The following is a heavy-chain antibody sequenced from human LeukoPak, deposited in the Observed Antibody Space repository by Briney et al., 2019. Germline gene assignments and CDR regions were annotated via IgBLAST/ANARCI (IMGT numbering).Heavy chain of an antibody. CDR1: GYTFTGYY. V-gene: IGHV1-2*02. CDR2: INPNSGGT. Sequence: ASVKVSCKASGYTFTGYYMHWVRQAPGQGLEWMGWINPNSGGTNYAQKFQGRVTMTRDTSISTAYMELRSLRSDDTAVYYCARDLRGYCSSTSCYLSGLFDYWGQGTLVTVSS. D-gene: IGHD2-2*01. CDR3: ARDLRGYCSSTSCYLSGLFDY. J-gene: IGHJ4*02.